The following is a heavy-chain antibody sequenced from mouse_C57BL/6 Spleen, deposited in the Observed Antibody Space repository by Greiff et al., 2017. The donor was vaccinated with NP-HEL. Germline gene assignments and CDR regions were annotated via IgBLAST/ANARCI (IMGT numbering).Heavy chain of an antibody. V-gene: IGHV5-4*01. CDR2: ISDGGSYT. J-gene: IGHJ4*01. CDR1: GFTFSSYA. CDR3: ARERGTDYYGPGAMDY. D-gene: IGHD1-1*01. Sequence: EVQGVESGGGLVKPGGSLKLSCAASGFTFSSYAMSWVRQTPEKRLEWVATISDGGSYTYYPDNVKGRFTISRDNAKNNLYLQMSHLKSEDTAMYYCARERGTDYYGPGAMDYWGQGTSVTVSS.